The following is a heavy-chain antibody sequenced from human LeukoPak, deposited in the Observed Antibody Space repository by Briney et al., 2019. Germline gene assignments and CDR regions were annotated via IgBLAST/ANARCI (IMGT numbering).Heavy chain of an antibody. Sequence: ASVKVPCKASGGTFSSYAISWVRQAPGQGLEWMGRIIPILGIANYAQKFQGRVTITADKSTSTAYMGLSSLRSEDTAVYYCARAGYYDILTGHATFDYWGQGTLVTVSS. V-gene: IGHV1-69*04. CDR2: IIPILGIA. D-gene: IGHD3-9*01. CDR1: GGTFSSYA. CDR3: ARAGYYDILTGHATFDY. J-gene: IGHJ4*02.